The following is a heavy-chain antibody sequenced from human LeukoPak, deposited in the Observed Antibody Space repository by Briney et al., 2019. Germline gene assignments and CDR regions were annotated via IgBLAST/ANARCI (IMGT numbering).Heavy chain of an antibody. V-gene: IGHV3-9*01. CDR1: GFTFDDYA. Sequence: GGSLRLSFAASGFTFDDYAMHWVRQAPGKGLEWVSGISCNSGSIGYADSVKGRFSISRDNAKNSLYLQMNSLRAEDTALYYCAKEAVAGTVWGQGTLVTVSS. D-gene: IGHD6-19*01. CDR2: ISCNSGSI. J-gene: IGHJ4*02. CDR3: AKEAVAGTV.